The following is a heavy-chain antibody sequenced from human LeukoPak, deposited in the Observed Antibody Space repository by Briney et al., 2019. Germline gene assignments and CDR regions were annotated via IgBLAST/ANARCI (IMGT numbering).Heavy chain of an antibody. CDR3: ARGPDYGEFFFDY. CDR1: GFTFSSYA. Sequence: GGSLRLSCAASGFTFSSYAMSWVRQAPGKGLEWVSGISWNGGSTDYANSMKSRFNISSDNAKNSLYLQMNSLRAEDTALYQCARGPDYGEFFFDYWGQGTLVTVSS. J-gene: IGHJ4*02. V-gene: IGHV3-20*01. D-gene: IGHD4-17*01. CDR2: ISWNGGST.